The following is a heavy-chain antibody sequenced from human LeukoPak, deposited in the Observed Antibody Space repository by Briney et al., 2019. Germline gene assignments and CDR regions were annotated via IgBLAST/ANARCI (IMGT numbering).Heavy chain of an antibody. CDR1: GYTFTSYG. CDR2: ISSYNGNT. D-gene: IGHD3-22*01. J-gene: IGHJ3*02. CDR3: ARLYYYASSGYDALDI. Sequence: ASVKVSCKASGYTFTSYGISWVRQAAGQGLEWMGWISSYNGNTNYAQKLQGRVTMTTDTSTSTAYMELSSLTSEDTAVYYCARLYYYASSGYDALDIWGQGTMVTVSS. V-gene: IGHV1-18*01.